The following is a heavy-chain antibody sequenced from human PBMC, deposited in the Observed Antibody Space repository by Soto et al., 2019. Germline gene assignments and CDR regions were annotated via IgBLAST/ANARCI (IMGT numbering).Heavy chain of an antibody. J-gene: IGHJ4*02. Sequence: SETLYLTCTVSSGSFGSVNYYWSWIRQSPGKGLEWIGYIYSSGDTYYNPSLESRLAISLHTSNNQFSLKLTSVTAADTAVYYCARGGRLPFAFCGPRPLVTVGS. CDR2: IYSSGDT. D-gene: IGHD4-17*01. CDR3: ARGGRLPFAF. V-gene: IGHV4-30-4*01. CDR1: SGSFGSVNYY.